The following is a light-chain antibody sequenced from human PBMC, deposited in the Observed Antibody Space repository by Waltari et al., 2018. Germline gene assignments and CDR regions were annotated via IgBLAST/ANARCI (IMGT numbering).Light chain of an antibody. J-gene: IGLJ3*02. CDR3: CSYAGSAIWV. Sequence: QSALTQPASVSGSPGQSITISCTGTSSDVGSYNLVSWYHQHPGKAPKLMIYEDNKRPSGCSNRFSGSKSGNTASLTISGLQAEDEADYYCCSYAGSAIWVFGGGTKLTVL. CDR2: EDN. CDR1: SSDVGSYNL. V-gene: IGLV2-23*01.